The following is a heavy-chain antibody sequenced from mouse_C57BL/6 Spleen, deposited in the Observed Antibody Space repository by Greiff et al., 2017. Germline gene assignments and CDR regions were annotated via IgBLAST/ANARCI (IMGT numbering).Heavy chain of an antibody. CDR3: ASSRREFDY. CDR1: GYSITSGYS. CDR2: ISYDGSN. V-gene: IGHV3-6*01. J-gene: IGHJ2*01. Sequence: EVQLVESGPGLVKPSQSLSLTCSVTGYSITSGYSWNWIRQFPGNKLEWMGYISYDGSNNYNPSLKNRISITRDTSKNQFFLKLNSVTTEDTATYYCASSRREFDYWGQGTTLTVSS.